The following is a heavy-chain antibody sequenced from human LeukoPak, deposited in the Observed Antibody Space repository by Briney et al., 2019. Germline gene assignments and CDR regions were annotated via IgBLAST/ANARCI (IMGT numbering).Heavy chain of an antibody. V-gene: IGHV4-59*01. D-gene: IGHD1-1*01. CDR3: AKDHLTERQYYYYGMDV. Sequence: PSETLSLTCSVSGGSISSYYWTWIRQSPGKGLEWIGYIYSSGHTKYNPSLKSRVTMSLDTTENQFSLKLRSVTAADTAVYYCAKDHLTERQYYYYGMDVWGHGTLVTVSS. CDR2: IYSSGHT. J-gene: IGHJ6*02. CDR1: GGSISSYY.